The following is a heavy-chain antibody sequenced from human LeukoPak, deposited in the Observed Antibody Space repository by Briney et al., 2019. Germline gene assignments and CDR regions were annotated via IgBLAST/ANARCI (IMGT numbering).Heavy chain of an antibody. CDR3: AKRDYGDYEVPFDY. J-gene: IGHJ4*02. D-gene: IGHD4-17*01. Sequence: GGSLRLSCAASGFTFSSYAMSWVRQAPGKGLEWVSAISGSGGSTYYADSVKGRFTISRDNSKNTLYLQMNSLRAEDTAVYYRAKRDYGDYEVPFDYWGQGTLVTVSS. CDR1: GFTFSSYA. CDR2: ISGSGGST. V-gene: IGHV3-23*01.